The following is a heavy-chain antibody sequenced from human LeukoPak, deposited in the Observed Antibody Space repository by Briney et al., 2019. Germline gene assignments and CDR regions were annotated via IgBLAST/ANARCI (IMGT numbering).Heavy chain of an antibody. CDR2: IYYSGST. D-gene: IGHD3-10*01. CDR3: ARDYSREWFGESRWYSDL. CDR1: GGSISSYY. J-gene: IGHJ2*01. V-gene: IGHV4-59*01. Sequence: PSETLSLTCTVSGGSISSYYWSWIRQPPGKGLEWIGYIYYSGSTNYNPSLKSRVTISVDTSKNQFSLKLSSVTAADTAVYYCARDYSREWFGESRWYSDLWGRGTLVTVSS.